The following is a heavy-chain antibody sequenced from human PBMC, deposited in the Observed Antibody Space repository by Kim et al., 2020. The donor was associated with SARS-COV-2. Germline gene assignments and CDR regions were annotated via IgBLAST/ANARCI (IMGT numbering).Heavy chain of an antibody. CDR2: INHSGST. Sequence: SETLSLTCAVYGGSFSGYYWSWIRQPPGKGLEWIGEINHSGSTNYNPSLKSRVTISVDTSKNQFSLKLSSVTAADTAVYYCARAGAWLFFLPTKYYFDYWGQGTLVTVSS. D-gene: IGHD3-22*01. CDR3: ARAGAWLFFLPTKYYFDY. J-gene: IGHJ4*02. CDR1: GGSFSGYY. V-gene: IGHV4-34*01.